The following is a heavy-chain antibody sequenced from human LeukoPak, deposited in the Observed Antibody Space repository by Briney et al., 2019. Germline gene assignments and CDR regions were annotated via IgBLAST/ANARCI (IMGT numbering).Heavy chain of an antibody. J-gene: IGHJ4*02. CDR3: AKGRGGDWGYYFDY. CDR1: GGTFSSYA. CDR2: IIPIFGTA. V-gene: IGHV1-69*06. Sequence: SVKVSCKASGGTFSSYAISWVRQAPGQGLEWMGGIIPIFGTANYAQKFQGRVTITADKSTSTAYMELSSLRSEDTAVYYCAKGRGGDWGYYFDYWGQGTLVTVSS. D-gene: IGHD2-21*02.